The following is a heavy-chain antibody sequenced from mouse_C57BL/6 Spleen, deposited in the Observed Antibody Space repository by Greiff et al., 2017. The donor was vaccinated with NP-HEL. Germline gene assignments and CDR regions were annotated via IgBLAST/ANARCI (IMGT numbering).Heavy chain of an antibody. D-gene: IGHD3-2*02. J-gene: IGHJ3*01. CDR1: GFNIKDDY. CDR2: IDPENGDT. V-gene: IGHV14-4*01. Sequence: VQLQQSGAELVRPGASVKLSCTASGFNIKDDYMHWVKQRPEQGLEWIGWIDPENGDTEYASKFQGKATITADTSSNTAYLQLSSLTSEDTAVYYCTRGTTAQAAGAYWGQGTLVTVSA. CDR3: TRGTTAQAAGAY.